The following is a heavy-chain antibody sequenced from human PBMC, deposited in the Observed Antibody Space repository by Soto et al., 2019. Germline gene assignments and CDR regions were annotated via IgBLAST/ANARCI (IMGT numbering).Heavy chain of an antibody. CDR1: GFTFSSFA. CDR2: ISSDVVNY. CDR3: ARGGAWTPEGLGY. Sequence: QVQLVESGGGLVQPGRSLRLSCAASGFTFSSFAMHWVRQAPGKGLEWLAVISSDVVNYYYAESVKGRFTISRDNSKNTLYLQMNSLGNEKTAVYYCARGGAWTPEGLGYWGQGTLVTVSS. J-gene: IGHJ4*02. V-gene: IGHV3-30-3*01. D-gene: IGHD2-15*01.